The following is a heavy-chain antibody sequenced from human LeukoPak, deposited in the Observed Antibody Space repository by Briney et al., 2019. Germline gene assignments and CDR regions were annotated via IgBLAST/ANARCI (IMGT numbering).Heavy chain of an antibody. V-gene: IGHV1-69*04. Sequence: SVKVSCKASGGTFSSYAISWVRQAPGQGLEWMGRIIPILGIANYAQKFQGRVTITADKSTSTAYMELSSLRSEDTAVYYCAREAKGLAVAWVDYWGQGTLVTVSS. D-gene: IGHD6-19*01. CDR2: IIPILGIA. CDR1: GGTFSSYA. J-gene: IGHJ4*02. CDR3: AREAKGLAVAWVDY.